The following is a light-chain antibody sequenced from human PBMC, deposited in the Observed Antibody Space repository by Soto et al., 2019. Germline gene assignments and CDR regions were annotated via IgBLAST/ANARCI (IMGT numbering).Light chain of an antibody. Sequence: EIVLTQFPATLSLSPGERATPSCRPSQGVSPSLAWYQQKPGQAPRLVFYDASKRGTGIPARFSGSGSGTDVTLTISSLEPEDFAVYYCQQRSSWRVTFGGGTKVEIK. V-gene: IGKV3-11*01. CDR1: QGVSPS. J-gene: IGKJ4*01. CDR2: DAS. CDR3: QQRSSWRVT.